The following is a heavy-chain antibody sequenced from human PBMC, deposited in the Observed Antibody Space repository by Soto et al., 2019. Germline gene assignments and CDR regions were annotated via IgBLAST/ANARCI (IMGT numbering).Heavy chain of an antibody. CDR2: ISYRGDTS. D-gene: IGHD2-15*01. Sequence: TGKGLESVAAISYRGDTSYYADSVEGRFTVSRDNSKNTVYLQMTGLRPEDTALYYCSRAGLGNYCGGDSCYSLDYWGPGTLVTVSS. J-gene: IGHJ4*02. V-gene: IGHV3-30*14. CDR3: SRAGLGNYCGGDSCYSLDY.